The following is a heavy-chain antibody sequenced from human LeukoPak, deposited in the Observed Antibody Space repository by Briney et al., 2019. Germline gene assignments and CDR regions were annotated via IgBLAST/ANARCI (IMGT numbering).Heavy chain of an antibody. Sequence: SETLSLTCTVSGGSISSSSYYWGWIRQPPGKGLEWIGSIYYSGSTYYNPSLKSRVTISVDASKNQFPLKLSPETAADTAVYYCASPGGGPTDYWGQGALVTVSS. D-gene: IGHD3-16*01. CDR3: ASPGGGPTDY. J-gene: IGHJ4*02. CDR2: IYYSGST. V-gene: IGHV4-39*01. CDR1: GGSISSSSYY.